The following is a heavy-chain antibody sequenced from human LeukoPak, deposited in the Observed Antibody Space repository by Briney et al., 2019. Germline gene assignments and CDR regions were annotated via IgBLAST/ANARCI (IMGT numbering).Heavy chain of an antibody. CDR1: GFTLSSNS. CDR2: IYSDGNT. Sequence: PGWSLRLSCTVSGFTLSSNSMSWVRQAPGEGLEWVSFIYSDGNTHNSHSVKGRFTISRDNSKNTLYLQMNSLRAEDTAVYYCGRQAGDYSHLYDYWGQGTLVTVSS. D-gene: IGHD3-22*01. V-gene: IGHV3-53*01. J-gene: IGHJ4*02. CDR3: GRQAGDYSHLYDY.